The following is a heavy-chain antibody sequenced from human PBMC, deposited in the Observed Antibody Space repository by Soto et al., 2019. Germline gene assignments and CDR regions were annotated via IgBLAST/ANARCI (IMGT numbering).Heavy chain of an antibody. J-gene: IGHJ6*03. CDR2: IYYSGST. Sequence: SETLSLTCTVSGGSISSYYWSWIRQPPGKGLEWIGYIYYSGSTNYNPSLKSRVTISVDTSKNQFSLKLSSVTAADTAVYYCARRNRDYLYYYYYYMDVWGKGTTVTVSS. D-gene: IGHD4-17*01. CDR3: ARRNRDYLYYYYYYMDV. CDR1: GGSISSYY. V-gene: IGHV4-59*01.